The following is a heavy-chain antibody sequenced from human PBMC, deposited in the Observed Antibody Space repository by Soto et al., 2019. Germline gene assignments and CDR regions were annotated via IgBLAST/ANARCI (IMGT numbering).Heavy chain of an antibody. CDR1: GFTFSSYW. CDR2: IKQDGSEK. V-gene: IGHV3-7*03. CDR3: ARDLSGYGSGADWGY. Sequence: EVQLVESGGGLVQPGGSLRLSCAASGFTFSSYWMSWVRQAPGKGLEWVANIKQDGSEKYYVDSVKGRFTISRDNAKNSLYLQMNSLRAEDTAVYYCARDLSGYGSGADWGYWGQGTLVTVSS. J-gene: IGHJ4*02. D-gene: IGHD3-10*01.